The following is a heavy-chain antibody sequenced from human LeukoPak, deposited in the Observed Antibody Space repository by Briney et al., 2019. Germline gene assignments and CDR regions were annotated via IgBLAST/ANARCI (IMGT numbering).Heavy chain of an antibody. J-gene: IGHJ4*02. Sequence: GGSLRLSSAASGFTFSSYGMHWVRQAPGKGLEWVAVISYDGSNKYYADSVKGRFTISRDNSKNTLYLQMNSLRAEDTAVYYCAKDHRGAAAPDYWGQGTLVTVSS. D-gene: IGHD6-13*01. CDR3: AKDHRGAAAPDY. V-gene: IGHV3-30*18. CDR1: GFTFSSYG. CDR2: ISYDGSNK.